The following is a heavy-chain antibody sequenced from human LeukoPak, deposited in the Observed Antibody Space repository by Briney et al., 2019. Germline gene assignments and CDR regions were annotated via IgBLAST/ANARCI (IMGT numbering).Heavy chain of an antibody. J-gene: IGHJ4*02. D-gene: IGHD2-15*01. CDR1: GGTFSSYA. V-gene: IGHV1-69*13. CDR2: IIPIFGTA. CDR3: AREKGYAKTSFDY. Sequence: SVKVSCKASGGTFSSYAISWVRQAPGQGLEWMGGIIPIFGTANYAQKFQGRVTITADESTSTAYMELSSLRSEDTAVYYCAREKGYAKTSFDYWGQGTLVTVSS.